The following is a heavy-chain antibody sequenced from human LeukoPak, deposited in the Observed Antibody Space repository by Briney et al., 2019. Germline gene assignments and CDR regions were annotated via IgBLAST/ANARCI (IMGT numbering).Heavy chain of an antibody. Sequence: PGGSLRLSCAASGFTFSNYAMSWVRQAPGKGLEWVAVISYDGSNKYYADSVKGRFTISRDNSKNTLYLQMNSLRAEDTAVYYCAREVAGINWFDPWGQGTLVTVSS. V-gene: IGHV3-30*04. J-gene: IGHJ5*02. CDR2: ISYDGSNK. CDR3: AREVAGINWFDP. CDR1: GFTFSNYA. D-gene: IGHD6-19*01.